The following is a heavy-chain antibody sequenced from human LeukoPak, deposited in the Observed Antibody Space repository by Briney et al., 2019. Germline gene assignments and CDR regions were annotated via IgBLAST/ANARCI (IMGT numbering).Heavy chain of an antibody. CDR3: ARVYYCSSTSCYPYYFDY. V-gene: IGHV5-51*01. CDR1: GYSFTSYW. Sequence: GESLKISCKGSGYSFTSYWIGWVRQMPGKGLGWMGIIYPGDSDTRYSPSFQGQVTISADKSISTAYLQWSSLKASDTAMYYCARVYYCSSTSCYPYYFDYWGQGTLVTVSS. D-gene: IGHD2-2*01. J-gene: IGHJ4*02. CDR2: IYPGDSDT.